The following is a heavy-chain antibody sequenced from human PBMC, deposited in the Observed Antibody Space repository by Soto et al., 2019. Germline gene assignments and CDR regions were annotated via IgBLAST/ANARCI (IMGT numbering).Heavy chain of an antibody. CDR3: ARDSRSGGSEYYFDY. D-gene: IGHD2-15*01. CDR1: GGSISSYY. J-gene: IGHJ4*02. Sequence: SETLSLTCTVSGGSISSYYWSWIRQPPGKGLEWIGYIYYSGSTNYNPSLKSRVTISVDTSKNQFSLKLSSVTAADTAVYYCARDSRSGGSEYYFDYWGQGTLVTVSS. CDR2: IYYSGST. V-gene: IGHV4-59*01.